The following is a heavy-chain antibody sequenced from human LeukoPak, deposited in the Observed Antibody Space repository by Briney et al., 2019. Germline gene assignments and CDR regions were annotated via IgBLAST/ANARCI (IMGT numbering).Heavy chain of an antibody. V-gene: IGHV3-23*01. CDR2: ISNTGGST. Sequence: GGSLRLSCTASGFTFSNAWMSWVRQAPGKGLEWVSAISNTGGSTYYADSVKGRFTISRDKSKNTLSLQMNSLRAEDTAVYYCAQQVGYCSSGSCYSTYWGQGTLVTVSS. CDR3: AQQVGYCSSGSCYSTY. CDR1: GFTFSNAW. J-gene: IGHJ1*01. D-gene: IGHD2-15*01.